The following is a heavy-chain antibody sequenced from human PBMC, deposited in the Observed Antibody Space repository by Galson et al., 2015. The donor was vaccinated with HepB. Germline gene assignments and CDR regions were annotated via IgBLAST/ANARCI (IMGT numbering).Heavy chain of an antibody. CDR1: GFTFSTYW. V-gene: IGHV3-74*01. J-gene: IGHJ3*02. CDR3: ARPPLTGAAFDI. D-gene: IGHD7-27*01. CDR2: INSDSTST. Sequence: SLRLSCAASGFTFSTYWMNWVRQGPGKRLEWVSRINSDSTSTFYADSVKGRFTISRDNAKNTLYLQMNSLRAEDSAVYYCARPPLTGAAFDIWGQGTMVTVSS.